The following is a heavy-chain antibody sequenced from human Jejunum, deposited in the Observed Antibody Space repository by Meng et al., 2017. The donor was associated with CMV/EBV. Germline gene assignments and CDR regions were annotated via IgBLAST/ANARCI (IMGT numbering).Heavy chain of an antibody. D-gene: IGHD2-8*01. Sequence: QVQLVXSXXXXXQPXRXXXLSXSXSGFTFSRYAMHWVRQAPGKGLEWVAFISYDGNNKYYADSVEGRFTISRDNSKNTLYLQMNSLRAEDTAVYYCARPADCSNGVCHPTDYWGQGTLVTVSS. CDR2: ISYDGNNK. J-gene: IGHJ4*02. CDR3: ARPADCSNGVCHPTDY. V-gene: IGHV3-30-3*01. CDR1: GFTFSRYA.